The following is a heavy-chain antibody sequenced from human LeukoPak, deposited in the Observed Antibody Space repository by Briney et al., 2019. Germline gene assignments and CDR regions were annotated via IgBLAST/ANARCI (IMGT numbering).Heavy chain of an antibody. Sequence: SETLSLTCTVSGGSISSYYWNWIRQPPGKGLEWIGYIYYSGSTNYNPSLKSRVTISVDTSKNQFSLKLSSVTAADTAVYYCARSIAVTIDYYYYGMDVWGQGTTVTVSS. J-gene: IGHJ6*02. CDR1: GGSISSYY. V-gene: IGHV4-59*08. D-gene: IGHD6-19*01. CDR3: ARSIAVTIDYYYYGMDV. CDR2: IYYSGST.